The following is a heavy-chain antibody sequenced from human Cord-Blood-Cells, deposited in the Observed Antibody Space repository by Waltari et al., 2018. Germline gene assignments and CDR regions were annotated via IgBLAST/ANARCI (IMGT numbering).Heavy chain of an antibody. J-gene: IGHJ5*02. CDR3: ARDLGGSGSYWFDP. V-gene: IGHV3-7*01. CDR1: GFTFSSYW. D-gene: IGHD3-10*01. CDR2: IKQDGSEK. Sequence: EVQLVESGGGLVQPGGSLRLSCAASGFTFSSYWMSWVRQAPGKGLEWVANIKQDGSEKYYVDSVKGRFTISRDNAKNSLYLQMNSLRAEDTAVYYCARDLGGSGSYWFDPWGQGTLVTVSS.